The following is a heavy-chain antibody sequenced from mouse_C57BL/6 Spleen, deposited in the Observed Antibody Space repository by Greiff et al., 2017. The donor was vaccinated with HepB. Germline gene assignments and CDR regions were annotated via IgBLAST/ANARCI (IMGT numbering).Heavy chain of an antibody. CDR2: IDPETGGT. V-gene: IGHV1-15*01. J-gene: IGHJ2*01. CDR3: TRLRETRYFDY. Sequence: QVHVKQSGAELVRPGASVTLSCKASGYTFTDYEMHWVKQTPVHGLEWIGAIDPETGGTAYNQKFKGKAILTADKSSSTAYMELRSLTSEDSAVYYCTRLRETRYFDYWGQGTTLTVSS. CDR1: GYTFTDYE.